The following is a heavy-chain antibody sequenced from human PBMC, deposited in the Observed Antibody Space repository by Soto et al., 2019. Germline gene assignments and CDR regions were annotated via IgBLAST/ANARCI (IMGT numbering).Heavy chain of an antibody. CDR2: IWYDGSNK. V-gene: IGHV3-33*01. Sequence: HPGGSLRLSCAASGFTFSSYGMHWVRQAPGKGLEWVAVIWYDGSNKYYADSVKGRFTISRDNSKNTLYLQMNSLRAEDTAVYYCARDDTIYCSSTSCYIKAPDYWGQGTLVTVSS. D-gene: IGHD2-2*02. J-gene: IGHJ4*02. CDR3: ARDDTIYCSSTSCYIKAPDY. CDR1: GFTFSSYG.